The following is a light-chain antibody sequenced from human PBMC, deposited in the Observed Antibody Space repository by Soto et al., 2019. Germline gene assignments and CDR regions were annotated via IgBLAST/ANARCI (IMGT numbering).Light chain of an antibody. CDR1: QGISSY. CDR3: QQYYSYPQT. V-gene: IGKV1-8*01. J-gene: IGKJ1*01. Sequence: AIRMTQSPSSPSASTGDRVTITCRASQGISSYLAWYQQKPGKAPKLLIYAASTLQSGVPSRFSGSGSGTDFTLTISCLQSEDFATYYCQQYYSYPQTFGQGTKVDI. CDR2: AAS.